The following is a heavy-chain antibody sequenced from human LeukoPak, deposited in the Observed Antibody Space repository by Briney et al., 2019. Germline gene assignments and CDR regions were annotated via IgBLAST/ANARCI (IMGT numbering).Heavy chain of an antibody. Sequence: TWGSLRLSCAASGFNVNSYYMNWVRQAPGKGLEWVSVFFSGGSTKYTDSVKGRFTISRDDSRNTLSLQMNNVRAEDTALYYCARDTRDAFDLWGHGTMVIVSS. J-gene: IGHJ3*01. CDR2: FFSGGST. V-gene: IGHV3-66*01. CDR3: ARDTRDAFDL. CDR1: GFNVNSYY.